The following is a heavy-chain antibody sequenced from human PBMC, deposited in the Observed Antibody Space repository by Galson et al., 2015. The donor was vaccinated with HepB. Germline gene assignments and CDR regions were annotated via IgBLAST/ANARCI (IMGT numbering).Heavy chain of an antibody. J-gene: IGHJ6*03. CDR2: IDPSDSYT. Sequence: QSGAEVKKPGESLRISCKGSGYSFTSYWISWVRQMPGKGLEWMGRIDPSDSYTNYSPSFQGHVTISADKSISTAYLQWSSLKASDTAMYYCARHVRRYSYGYYYYYYMDVWGKGTTVTVSS. CDR3: ARHVRRYSYGYYYYYYMDV. D-gene: IGHD5-18*01. V-gene: IGHV5-10-1*01. CDR1: GYSFTSYW.